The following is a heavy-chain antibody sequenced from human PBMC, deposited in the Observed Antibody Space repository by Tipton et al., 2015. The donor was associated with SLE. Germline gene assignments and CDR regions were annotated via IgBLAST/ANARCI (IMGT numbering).Heavy chain of an antibody. Sequence: LRLSCTVSGASISNYYWTWIRQPAGKGLEWIGRVYATGTTNYNPSLQSRVTMSIDTSKNQFSLNLMSVTAADSAVYYCARYTGGGFYFDYWGQGALVTVSS. CDR3: ARYTGGGFYFDY. J-gene: IGHJ4*02. D-gene: IGHD2-2*02. CDR2: VYATGTT. CDR1: GASISNYY. V-gene: IGHV4-4*07.